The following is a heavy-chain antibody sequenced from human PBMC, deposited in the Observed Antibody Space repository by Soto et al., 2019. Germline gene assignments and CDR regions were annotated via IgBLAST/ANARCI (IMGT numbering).Heavy chain of an antibody. CDR2: ISAYNGNT. V-gene: IGHV1-18*01. Sequence: ASVKVSCKASGYTFTSYGISWVRQAPGQGLEWMGWISAYNGNTNYAQKLQGRVTITADESTSTAYMELSSLRSEDTAVYYCAREGRITIFGVVNHYYYGMDVWGQGTTVTVSS. D-gene: IGHD3-3*01. CDR3: AREGRITIFGVVNHYYYGMDV. J-gene: IGHJ6*02. CDR1: GYTFTSYG.